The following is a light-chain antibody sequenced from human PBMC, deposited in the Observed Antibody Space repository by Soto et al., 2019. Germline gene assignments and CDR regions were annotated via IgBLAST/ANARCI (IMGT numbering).Light chain of an antibody. J-gene: IGKJ3*01. CDR3: QQYGGSPFT. Sequence: EIVLTQSPGTLSLSPGERATLSCRASQSISSSYLAWYQQKPGQAPRLLIYGASSRATGIPDRFSGRGSGTDFTLPISRLEPEDFAVYYCQQYGGSPFTFGPGTKVDFK. CDR1: QSISSSY. V-gene: IGKV3-20*01. CDR2: GAS.